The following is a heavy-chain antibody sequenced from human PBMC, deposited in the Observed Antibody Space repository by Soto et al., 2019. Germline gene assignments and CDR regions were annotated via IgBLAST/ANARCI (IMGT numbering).Heavy chain of an antibody. Sequence: GGSLRLSCAASGFTFSSYWMHWVRQAPGRGLVWVSRINSDGSSTTYADSVKGRFTISRDNAKNTLYLQMNSLRAEDTAVYYCVRGEGGWETYWGQGTLVTVSS. CDR1: GFTFSSYW. CDR3: VRGEGGWETY. J-gene: IGHJ4*02. V-gene: IGHV3-74*01. D-gene: IGHD6-19*01. CDR2: INSDGSST.